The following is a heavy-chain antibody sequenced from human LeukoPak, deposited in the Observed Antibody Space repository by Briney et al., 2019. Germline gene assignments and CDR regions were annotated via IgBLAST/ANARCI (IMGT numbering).Heavy chain of an antibody. Sequence: PGGSLRLSCAASGFTFSSYWMHWVRQAPGKGLEGVANIKEDGSEEYYVDSVQGRFTISRDNAKNSLYLQMNSLRAEDTAVYYCARPHPNGWYTVGYYFDYWGQGTLVTVSS. J-gene: IGHJ4*02. D-gene: IGHD6-19*01. CDR3: ARPHPNGWYTVGYYFDY. CDR1: GFTFSSYW. V-gene: IGHV3-7*01. CDR2: IKEDGSEE.